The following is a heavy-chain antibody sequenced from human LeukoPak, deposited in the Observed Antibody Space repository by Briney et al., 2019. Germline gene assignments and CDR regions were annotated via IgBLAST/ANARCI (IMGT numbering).Heavy chain of an antibody. D-gene: IGHD1-26*01. CDR3: ARDFVGSYFDLYYFDY. Sequence: GGSLRLSCSASGFTFSDYYMSWIRQAPGKGLEWVSYISSSGSTIYYADSVKGRFTISRDNAKNSLYLQMNSLRAEDTAVYYCARDFVGSYFDLYYFDYWGQGTQVTVSS. J-gene: IGHJ4*02. CDR2: ISSSGSTI. V-gene: IGHV3-11*01. CDR1: GFTFSDYY.